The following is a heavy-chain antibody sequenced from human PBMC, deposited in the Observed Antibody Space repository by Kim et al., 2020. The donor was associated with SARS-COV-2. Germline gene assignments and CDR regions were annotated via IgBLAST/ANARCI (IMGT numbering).Heavy chain of an antibody. J-gene: IGHJ6*02. CDR3: ARDFLIGGHYYYYYDMDV. CDR2: ISAYNGNT. V-gene: IGHV1-18*04. Sequence: ASVKVSCKASGYTFTSYGISWVRQAPGQGLEWMGWISAYNGNTNYAQKLQGRVTMTTDTSTSTAYMELRSQRSDDTAVYYCARDFLIGGHYYYYYDMDVWGQGTGVTVSS. CDR1: GYTFTSYG. D-gene: IGHD3-22*01.